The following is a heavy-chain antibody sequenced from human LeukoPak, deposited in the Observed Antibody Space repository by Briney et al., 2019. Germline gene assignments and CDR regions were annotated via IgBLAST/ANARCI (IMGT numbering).Heavy chain of an antibody. CDR1: GFTVSSNY. CDR3: ATYSSLNRREFQY. J-gene: IGHJ1*01. Sequence: GGSLRLSCAASGFTVSSNYMSWVRQAPGKGLEWVSVIYSGGSTYYADSVKGRFTISRDNAKNSLYLQMNSLRAEDTAVYYCATYSSLNRREFQYWGQGTLLTVSS. CDR2: IYSGGST. V-gene: IGHV3-66*01. D-gene: IGHD3-22*01.